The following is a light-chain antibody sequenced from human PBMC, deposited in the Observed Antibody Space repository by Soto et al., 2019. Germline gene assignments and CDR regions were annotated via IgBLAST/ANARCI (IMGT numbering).Light chain of an antibody. V-gene: IGLV2-14*01. CDR1: SSDVGGYNY. Sequence: QSVLTQPASVSGSPGQSITISCTGTSSDVGGYNYVSWYQQHPGKAPKLMIYDVSNRPSGVSNRFSVSKSSNTASLTISGLQAEDEADYYCSSYASTSNVIFGEGTKLTVL. CDR2: DVS. J-gene: IGLJ2*01. CDR3: SSYASTSNVI.